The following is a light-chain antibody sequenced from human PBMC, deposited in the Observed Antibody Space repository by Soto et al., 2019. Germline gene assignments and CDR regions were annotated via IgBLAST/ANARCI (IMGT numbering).Light chain of an antibody. J-gene: IGKJ1*01. V-gene: IGKV3-20*01. Sequence: IVMTQSPGTLSLSTGERATLSCRASQSVSNNYLAWYQQKPGQAPRLLISGASSRAAGIPDRFSGSGSETDFTLTISRLEPDDFAMYHCQQYGDSPPTFGQGTKVDI. CDR2: GAS. CDR3: QQYGDSPPT. CDR1: QSVSNNY.